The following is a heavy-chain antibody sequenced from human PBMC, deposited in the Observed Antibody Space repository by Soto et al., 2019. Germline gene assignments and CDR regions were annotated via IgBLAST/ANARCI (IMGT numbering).Heavy chain of an antibody. CDR1: GFTFSSYS. CDR2: ISSSSYI. J-gene: IGHJ4*02. CDR3: ARDAKETYYDYIWGSYRYTGGNDY. D-gene: IGHD3-16*02. V-gene: IGHV3-21*01. Sequence: GGSLRLSCAASGFTFSSYSMNWVRQAPGKGLEWVSSISSSSYIYYADSVKGRFTISRDNAKNSLYLQMNSLRAEDTAVYYCARDAKETYYDYIWGSYRYTGGNDYWGQGTLVTVSS.